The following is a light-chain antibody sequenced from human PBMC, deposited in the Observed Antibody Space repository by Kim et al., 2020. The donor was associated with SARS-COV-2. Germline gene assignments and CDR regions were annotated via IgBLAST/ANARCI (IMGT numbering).Light chain of an antibody. J-gene: IGKJ1*01. CDR3: QQYGNS. V-gene: IGKV3-20*01. Sequence: LSLSPGESATLSCRASQTVRSTYLAWYQQKPGQAPRLLIYGTSNRATGIPDRFSGSGSGTDFTLTISRLEPEDFVVYYCQQYGNSFGQGTKVDIK. CDR2: GTS. CDR1: QTVRSTY.